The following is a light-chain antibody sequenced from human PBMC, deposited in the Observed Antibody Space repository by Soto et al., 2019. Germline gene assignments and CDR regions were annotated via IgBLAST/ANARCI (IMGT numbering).Light chain of an antibody. CDR1: QSVSNN. CDR3: QQYNNWPPVS. V-gene: IGKV3-15*01. J-gene: IGKJ4*01. CDR2: GAS. Sequence: EIVMTQSPATLSVSPGERATLSCRASQSVSNNLAWYQQKPGQAPKLLIYGASTRATGIPARFSGSGSGTEFTLTISSLQSADFAVYYCQQYNNWPPVSFGGGTKVEIK.